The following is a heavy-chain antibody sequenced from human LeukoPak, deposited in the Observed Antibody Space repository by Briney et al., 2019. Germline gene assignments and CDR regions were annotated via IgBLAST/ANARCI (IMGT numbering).Heavy chain of an antibody. CDR1: GGSISSGDYY. Sequence: KTSETLSLTCTVSGGSISSGDYYWSWIRQPPGKGLEWIGYIYYSGSTYYNPSLKSRVTISVDTSKNQFSLKLSSVTAADTAVYYCASRNSGSYSQLDYWGQGTLVTVSS. V-gene: IGHV4-30-4*08. CDR2: IYYSGST. J-gene: IGHJ4*02. CDR3: ASRNSGSYSQLDY. D-gene: IGHD3-10*01.